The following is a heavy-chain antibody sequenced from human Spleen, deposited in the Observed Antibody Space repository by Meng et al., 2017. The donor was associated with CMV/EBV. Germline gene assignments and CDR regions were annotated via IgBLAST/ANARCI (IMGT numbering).Heavy chain of an antibody. CDR1: GFTVTNTY. D-gene: IGHD6-6*01. CDR3: ARDFYSSSSYYYGMDV. CDR2: IYSGGTT. J-gene: IGHJ6*02. Sequence: GESLKISCAASGFTVTNTYMSWVRQAPGKGLEWVSVIYSGGTTYYADSVKGRFTISRDNSKNTLYLQMNSLRAEDTAVYYCARDFYSSSSYYYGMDVWGQGTTVTVSS. V-gene: IGHV3-66*02.